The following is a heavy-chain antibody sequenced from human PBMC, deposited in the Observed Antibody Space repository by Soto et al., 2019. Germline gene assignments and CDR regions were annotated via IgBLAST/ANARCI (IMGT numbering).Heavy chain of an antibody. CDR1: GFTFSNAW. Sequence: GGSLRLSCAASGFTFSNAWMSWVRQAPGKGLEWVGRIKSKTDGGTTDYAAPVKGRFTISRDDSKNTLYLQMNSLKTEDTAVYYCTTDQIGYYDFWSGYPWVPTDAFDIWGQGTMVTVSS. CDR2: IKSKTDGGTT. CDR3: TTDQIGYYDFWSGYPWVPTDAFDI. J-gene: IGHJ3*02. V-gene: IGHV3-15*01. D-gene: IGHD3-3*01.